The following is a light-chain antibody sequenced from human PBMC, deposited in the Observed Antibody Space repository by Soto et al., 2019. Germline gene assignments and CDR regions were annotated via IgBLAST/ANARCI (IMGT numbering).Light chain of an antibody. CDR1: QSIKTD. V-gene: IGKV1-39*01. J-gene: IGKJ2*01. Sequence: DIQMTQSPSSLSASVGDRVTINCRASQSIKTDLNWYQQKPGKAPKFLIYDASSLQSGVPSRCSGSGSGTEFTLTISSLQPEDFATYYCQQTYSAPYSFGQGTRLEI. CDR3: QQTYSAPYS. CDR2: DAS.